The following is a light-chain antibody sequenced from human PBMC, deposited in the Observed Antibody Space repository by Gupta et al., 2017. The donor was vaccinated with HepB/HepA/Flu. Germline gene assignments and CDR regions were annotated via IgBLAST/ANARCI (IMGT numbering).Light chain of an antibody. V-gene: IGKV3-20*01. Sequence: EVVLTQSPDTLSLSPGERATLSCKASQIISSSFLAWYQQRPGQAPRLLIYGASTRATGIPDRFSGGGSGTAFTRTIGSLEPEDFAVYFCLQYVGSSLFTFGPGTKVD. CDR3: LQYVGSSLFT. CDR2: GAS. CDR1: QIISSSF. J-gene: IGKJ3*01.